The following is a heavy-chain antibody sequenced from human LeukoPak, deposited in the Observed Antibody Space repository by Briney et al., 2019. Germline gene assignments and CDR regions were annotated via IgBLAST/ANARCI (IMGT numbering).Heavy chain of an antibody. J-gene: IGHJ4*02. CDR3: ARGRGLAELWLLSTFDY. CDR1: GGSFSGYY. V-gene: IGHV4-34*01. CDR2: INHSGST. D-gene: IGHD5-18*01. Sequence: KPSETLSLTCAVYGGSFSGYYWSWIRQPPGKGLEWIGEINHSGSTNYNPSLKSRVTISVGTSKNQFSLKLSSVTAADTAVYYCARGRGLAELWLLSTFDYWGQGTLVTVSS.